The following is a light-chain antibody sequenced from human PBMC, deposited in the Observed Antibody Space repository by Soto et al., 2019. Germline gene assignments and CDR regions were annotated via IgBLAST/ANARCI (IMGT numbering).Light chain of an antibody. CDR1: QSVSSR. V-gene: IGKV3-11*01. CDR2: GAS. Sequence: EIVMTQSPATLSVSPGERVTLSCRASQSVSSRLAWYQQKPGQSPRLLIYGASTRATGIPDRFSGSGSGTDFTLTISSLEPEDFAVYYCQQRSNWPPWTFGQGTKVE. CDR3: QQRSNWPPWT. J-gene: IGKJ1*01.